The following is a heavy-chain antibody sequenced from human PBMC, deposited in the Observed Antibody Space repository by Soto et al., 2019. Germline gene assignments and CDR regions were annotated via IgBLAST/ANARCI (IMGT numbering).Heavy chain of an antibody. J-gene: IGHJ4*02. V-gene: IGHV2-5*02. CDR1: GFSLNTRDVG. D-gene: IGHD3-16*01. CDR3: AHCRGGVASF. CDR2: VYWDDDK. Sequence: QITLNESGPALVKPTQTLTLTCTFSGFSLNTRDVGVGWIRQPPGKALEWLGVVYWDDDKTSSPSLKSRLTITKDTPKTQVVLRMTKMDPVDTATYYCAHCRGGVASFWGQGTLVTVSS.